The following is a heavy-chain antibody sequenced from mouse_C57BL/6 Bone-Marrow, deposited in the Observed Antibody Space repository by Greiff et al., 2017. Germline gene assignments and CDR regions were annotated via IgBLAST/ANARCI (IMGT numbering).Heavy chain of an antibody. V-gene: IGHV1-81*01. CDR1: GYTFTSYG. CDR2: IYPRGGST. J-gene: IGHJ1*03. Sequence: QVQLQQPGAELARPGASVKLSCKASGYTFTSYGISWVKQRTGQGLEWIGEIYPRGGSTNYNEKFKGKATLTADKSSSTAYMELRSLTSEDSAVYFCAGVATGVSRPVCGWGTGTTVTFSS. CDR3: AGVATGVSRPVCG. D-gene: IGHD3-2*01.